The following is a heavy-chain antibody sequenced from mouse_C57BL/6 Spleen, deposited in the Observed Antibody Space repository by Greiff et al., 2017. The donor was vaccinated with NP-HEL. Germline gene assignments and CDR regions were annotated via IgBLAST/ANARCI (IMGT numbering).Heavy chain of an antibody. CDR2: ISSGSSTI. CDR3: ARPGTSAMDY. Sequence: DVHLVESGGGLVKPGGSLKLSCAASGMHWVRQAPEKGLEWVAYISSGSSTIYYADTVKGRFTISRDNAKNTLFLQMTSLRSEDTAMYYCARPGTSAMDYWGQGTSVTVSS. D-gene: IGHD4-1*01. J-gene: IGHJ4*01. CDR1: G. V-gene: IGHV5-17*01.